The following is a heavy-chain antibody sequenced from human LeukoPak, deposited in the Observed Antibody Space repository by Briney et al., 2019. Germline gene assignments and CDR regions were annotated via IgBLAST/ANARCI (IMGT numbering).Heavy chain of an antibody. CDR2: ILYDGSKK. CDR3: ARRTGHSYFDY. CDR1: GFTFSSYE. D-gene: IGHD1-14*01. Sequence: PGGSLRLSCAASGFTFSSYEMHWVRQAPGKGLEWVAFILYDGSKKYFADSVKGRFTISRDNSKNTLYLQMNSLRAEDTAVYYCARRTGHSYFDYWGQGTLVTVSS. V-gene: IGHV3-30*04. J-gene: IGHJ4*02.